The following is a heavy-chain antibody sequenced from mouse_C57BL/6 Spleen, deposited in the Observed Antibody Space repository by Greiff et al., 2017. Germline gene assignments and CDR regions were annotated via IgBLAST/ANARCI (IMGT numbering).Heavy chain of an antibody. V-gene: IGHV1-52*01. J-gene: IGHJ4*01. D-gene: IGHD1-1*01. Sequence: QVQLKQPGAELVRPGSSVKLSCKASGYTFTNYWMHWVKQRPIQGLEWIGNIDPSDSETHYNQKFKDKATLTVDKSSSTAYMQLSSLTSEDSAVYYCARHYYGSSCEYFYAMDNWGQGASVTVSS. CDR2: IDPSDSET. CDR1: GYTFTNYW. CDR3: ARHYYGSSCEYFYAMDN.